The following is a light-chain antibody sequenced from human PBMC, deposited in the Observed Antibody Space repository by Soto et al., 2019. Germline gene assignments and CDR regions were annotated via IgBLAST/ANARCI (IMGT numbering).Light chain of an antibody. CDR3: HHYGNSPPNT. CDR1: QSVSSNY. J-gene: IGKJ2*01. Sequence: EIVMTQSPATLSVSPGERATLSCRASQSVSSNYLAWYQQRPGQAPRVLIYGASSRATGIPDRFSGSGSGTDFTLTISRLEPEDFAVYFCHHYGNSPPNTFGQGTKVDIK. V-gene: IGKV3-20*01. CDR2: GAS.